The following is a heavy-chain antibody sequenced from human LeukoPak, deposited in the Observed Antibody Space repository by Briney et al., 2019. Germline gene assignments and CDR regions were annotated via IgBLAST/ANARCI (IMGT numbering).Heavy chain of an antibody. CDR2: VNPNSGDT. CDR3: ARVDTGLTY. D-gene: IGHD2-8*02. V-gene: IGHV1-8*02. CDR1: GYTFTTFE. Sequence: ASAKVSCKASGYTFTTFEISWVRQAPGQGLEWVGWVNPNSGDTGYAQQIQGRVNLTRNTAIATAYMELSSLKSEDTAVYYCARVDTGLTYWGQGTLIIVSS. J-gene: IGHJ4*02.